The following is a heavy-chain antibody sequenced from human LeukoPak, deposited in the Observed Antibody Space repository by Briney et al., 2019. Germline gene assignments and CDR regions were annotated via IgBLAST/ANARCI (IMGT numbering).Heavy chain of an antibody. J-gene: IGHJ6*03. CDR3: ARVGIDKGYCSGGSCYPNYYYYYMDV. D-gene: IGHD2-15*01. CDR1: GFTFSSYA. CDR2: ISGSGGST. V-gene: IGHV3-23*01. Sequence: GGSLRLSCAASGFTFSSYAMSWVRQAPGKGLEWVSAISGSGGSTYYADSVKGRFTISRDNSKNTLYLQMGSLRAEDMAVYYCARVGIDKGYCSGGSCYPNYYYYYMDVWGKGTTVTVSS.